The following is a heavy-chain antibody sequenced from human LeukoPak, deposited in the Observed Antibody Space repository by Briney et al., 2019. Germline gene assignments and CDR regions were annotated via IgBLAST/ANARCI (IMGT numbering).Heavy chain of an antibody. V-gene: IGHV3-30*02. CDR2: IHYDGNNK. D-gene: IGHD3-10*01. CDR3: ARENYYGSGSYLSAYYYYYYYMDV. CDR1: GFTFSNTW. J-gene: IGHJ6*03. Sequence: GGSLRLSCAASGFTFSNTWMSWVRQAPGKGLDWVAFIHYDGNNKYYADSVKGRFTISRDNSKNTLYLQMGSLRAEDMAVYYCARENYYGSGSYLSAYYYYYYYMDVWGKGTTVTVSS.